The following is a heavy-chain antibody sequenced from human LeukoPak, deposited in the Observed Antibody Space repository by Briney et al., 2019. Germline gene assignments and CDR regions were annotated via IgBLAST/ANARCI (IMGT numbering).Heavy chain of an antibody. Sequence: SETLSLTCAVYGGSFSGYYWSWIRQPPGKGLEWIGEINHSGSTNYNPSLKSRVTISVDTSKNQFSLKLSSVTAADTAVYYCARDRRSNWFDPWGQGTLVTVSS. V-gene: IGHV4-34*01. CDR3: ARDRRSNWFDP. CDR1: GGSFSGYY. CDR2: INHSGST. J-gene: IGHJ5*02.